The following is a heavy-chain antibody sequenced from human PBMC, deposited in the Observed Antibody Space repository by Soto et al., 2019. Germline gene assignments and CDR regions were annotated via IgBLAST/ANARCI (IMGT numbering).Heavy chain of an antibody. J-gene: IGHJ5*02. V-gene: IGHV1-18*01. Sequence: GASVKVSCEASGYTFTSYGISCVRQAPGQGLEWMGWISPNNGKTNYAQKFQGRVTITADTSTSTAYMELSSLRSEDTAVYYCARDGPRWFGELSTANWFDPWGQGTLVTVSS. CDR3: ARDGPRWFGELSTANWFDP. D-gene: IGHD3-10*01. CDR1: GYTFTSYG. CDR2: ISPNNGKT.